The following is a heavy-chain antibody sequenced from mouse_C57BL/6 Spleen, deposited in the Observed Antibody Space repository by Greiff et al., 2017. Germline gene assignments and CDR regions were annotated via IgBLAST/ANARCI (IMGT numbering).Heavy chain of an antibody. CDR3: SRGYNIFPLDY. Sequence: VQLQQPGAELVMPGASVKLSCKASGYTFTSYWMHWVKQRPGQGLEWIGVIDPYDSNTNYNQQFKGQSTLTVDKSSSTAYMQLSNLTTENSAVYYCSRGYNIFPLDYWGQGTSVTVSS. D-gene: IGHD1-3*01. J-gene: IGHJ4*01. CDR1: GYTFTSYW. CDR2: IDPYDSNT. V-gene: IGHV1-69*01.